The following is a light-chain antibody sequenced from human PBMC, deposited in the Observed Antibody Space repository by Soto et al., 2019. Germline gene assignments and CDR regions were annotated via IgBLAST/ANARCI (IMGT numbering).Light chain of an antibody. CDR2: EGT. CDR3: AAWDDSLNGVV. J-gene: IGLJ2*01. CDR1: SSDVGRYNL. V-gene: IGLV2-23*01. Sequence: QSVLTQPASVSGSPGQSITISCTGTSSDVGRYNLVSWYQHHPGKAPKVIIYEGTKRPSEVSNRFSGSKYGNTASLTISGLQAEDEADYYCAAWDDSLNGVVFGGGTKLTVL.